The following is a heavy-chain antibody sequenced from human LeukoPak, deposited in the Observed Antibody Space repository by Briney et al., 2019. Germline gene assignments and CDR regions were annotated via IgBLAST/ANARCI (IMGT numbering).Heavy chain of an antibody. Sequence: GGSLRLSCAASGFTFDDYSMHWVRQAPGKGLEWVSGISWDSGSAGYADSVKGRFTISRDSAKNSLYLQMNSLRTEDTALYYCAKDRTYSAYAALDYWGQGTLVTVSS. CDR2: ISWDSGSA. CDR1: GFTFDDYS. CDR3: AKDRTYSAYAALDY. D-gene: IGHD5-12*01. V-gene: IGHV3-9*01. J-gene: IGHJ4*02.